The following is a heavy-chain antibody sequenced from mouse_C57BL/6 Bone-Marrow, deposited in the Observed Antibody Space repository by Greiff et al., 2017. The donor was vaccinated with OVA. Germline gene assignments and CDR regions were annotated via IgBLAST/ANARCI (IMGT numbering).Heavy chain of an antibody. J-gene: IGHJ4*01. CDR1: GYTFTSYD. CDR2: IYPRDGSN. CDR3: ARRGGNYNAMDY. D-gene: IGHD2-1*01. Sequence: VQLQQSGPELVKPGASVKLSCKASGYTFTSYDINWVKQRPGQGLEWIGWIYPRDGSNKYNEKLKGKATLTVDTSASTAYMELHSLTSEDSAVYFCARRGGNYNAMDYWGQGTSVTVSS. V-gene: IGHV1-85*01.